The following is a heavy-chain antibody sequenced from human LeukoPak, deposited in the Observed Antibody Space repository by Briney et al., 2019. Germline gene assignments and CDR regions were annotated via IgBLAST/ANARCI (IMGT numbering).Heavy chain of an antibody. V-gene: IGHV1-8*03. J-gene: IGHJ4*02. D-gene: IGHD4-17*01. CDR1: GYTFTSYD. Sequence: ASVKVSRKASGYTFTSYDINWVRQATGQGLEWMGWMNPNSGNTGYAQKFQGRVTITRNTSISTAYMELSSLRSEDTAVYYCARVQDGDYVIFDYWGQGTLVTVSS. CDR2: MNPNSGNT. CDR3: ARVQDGDYVIFDY.